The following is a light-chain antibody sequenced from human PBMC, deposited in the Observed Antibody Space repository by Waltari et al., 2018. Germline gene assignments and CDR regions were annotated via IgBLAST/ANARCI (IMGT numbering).Light chain of an antibody. CDR3: QQRTNWPLT. V-gene: IGKV3-11*01. J-gene: IGKJ4*01. Sequence: EIVLTQSPATLSLSPGERATLSCRASQSVSSFLGWYQQKPGQAPRLLIYDASNRATGIPARFSGSGSWTDFTLTISSLEPEDFAVYYCQQRTNWPLTFGGGTKVEIK. CDR2: DAS. CDR1: QSVSSF.